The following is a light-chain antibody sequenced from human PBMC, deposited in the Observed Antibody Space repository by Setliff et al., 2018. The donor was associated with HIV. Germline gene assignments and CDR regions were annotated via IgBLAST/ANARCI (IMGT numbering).Light chain of an antibody. CDR3: QSFDSSLSGFYV. CDR1: SSNIGAGYD. V-gene: IGLV1-40*01. J-gene: IGLJ1*01. CDR2: GST. Sequence: QSALAQPPSVSGAPGQRVTIACTGSSSNIGAGYDVHWYQQLPETAPKLLIYGSTNRPSGVPDRFSGSKSGTSASLAITGLQAEDEADYYCQSFDSSLSGFYVFGTGTKVTVL.